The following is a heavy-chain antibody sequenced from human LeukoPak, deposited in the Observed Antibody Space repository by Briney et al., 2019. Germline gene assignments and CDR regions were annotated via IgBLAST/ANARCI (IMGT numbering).Heavy chain of an antibody. CDR3: ARGPADYDFWHYFDY. CDR1: GYTFTTYA. Sequence: ASVKVSCKASGYTFTTYAMHWVRQAPGQRLEWMGWINAGNGNTKYSQEFQGRVTITRDTSASTAYMELSSLRSEDMAVYYCARGPADYDFWHYFDYWGQGTLVTVSS. D-gene: IGHD3-3*01. V-gene: IGHV1-3*03. J-gene: IGHJ4*02. CDR2: INAGNGNT.